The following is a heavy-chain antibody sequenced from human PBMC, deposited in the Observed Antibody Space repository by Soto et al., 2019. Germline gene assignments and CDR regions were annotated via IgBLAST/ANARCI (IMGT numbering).Heavy chain of an antibody. J-gene: IGHJ3*02. CDR1: GDSSSTYY. CDR3: ARGVYAWGAFDI. V-gene: IGHV4-59*13. CDR2: INYSGRT. Sequence: SETLSLTCSVSGDSSSTYYWGWIRQPPGKGLEWIGYINYSGRTNHNPSLKSRVTTSVDTSKNQFSLKLSSVTAADTAVYYCARGVYAWGAFDIWGQGTMVTVSS. D-gene: IGHD6-13*01.